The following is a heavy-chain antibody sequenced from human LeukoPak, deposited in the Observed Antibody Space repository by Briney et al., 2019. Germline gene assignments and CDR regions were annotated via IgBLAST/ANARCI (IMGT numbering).Heavy chain of an antibody. V-gene: IGHV3-21*01. J-gene: IGHJ4*02. Sequence: PGGSLRLSCAASGFTFSTYSMIWVRQAPGGGLEWVSSISSSSSYIFYEDSLKGRFTISRDNAKNSLFLQMNSLRVEDTAVYYCARIDAYTAFDYWGQGTLVTVSS. CDR3: ARIDAYTAFDY. CDR1: GFTFSTYS. CDR2: ISSSSSYI. D-gene: IGHD5-24*01.